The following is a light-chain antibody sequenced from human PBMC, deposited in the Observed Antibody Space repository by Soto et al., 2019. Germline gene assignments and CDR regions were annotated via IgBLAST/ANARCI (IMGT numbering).Light chain of an antibody. J-gene: IGLJ2*01. CDR3: AAWDNSLNVIL. CDR1: SSNIGNHY. V-gene: IGLV1-51*01. CDR2: DNN. Sequence: QSVLTQPPSVSAAPGQTVTLSCSGSSSNIGNHYVSWYQQFPGTAPKLLLYDNNERPSGIPDRFSGSKSGTSATLGITGLQTGDEADYYCAAWDNSLNVILFGGGTKVTVL.